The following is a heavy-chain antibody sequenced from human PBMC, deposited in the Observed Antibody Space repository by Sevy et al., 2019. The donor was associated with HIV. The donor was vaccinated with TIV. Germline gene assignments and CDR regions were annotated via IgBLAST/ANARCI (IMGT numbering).Heavy chain of an antibody. Sequence: LSLTCAASGFTFSSYSMNWVRQAPGKGLEWVSSISSSSSYIYYADSVKGRFTISRDNAKNSLYLQMNSLRAEDTAVYYCAREIRGGSDYFDYWGQGTLVTVSS. CDR1: GFTFSSYS. CDR3: AREIRGGSDYFDY. V-gene: IGHV3-21*01. CDR2: ISSSSSYI. D-gene: IGHD1-26*01. J-gene: IGHJ4*02.